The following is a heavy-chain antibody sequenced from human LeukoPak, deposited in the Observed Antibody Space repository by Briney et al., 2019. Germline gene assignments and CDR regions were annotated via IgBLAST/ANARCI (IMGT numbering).Heavy chain of an antibody. CDR3: ARASGYYDFWSGQSMPLFDY. CDR2: VSHSGTT. CDR1: GGSITSYY. J-gene: IGHJ4*02. D-gene: IGHD3-3*01. Sequence: PSETLSLTCTVSGGSITSYYWNWIRQSPGKGLEWLGYVSHSGTTHCNPSLASRVTISADRSENQFSLRLRSLTAADTAIYYCARASGYYDFWSGQSMPLFDYWGQGTLVTVSS. V-gene: IGHV4-59*12.